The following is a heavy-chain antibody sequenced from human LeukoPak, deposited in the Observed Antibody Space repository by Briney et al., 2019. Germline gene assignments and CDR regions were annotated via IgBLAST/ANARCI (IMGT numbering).Heavy chain of an antibody. CDR1: GYSFTNYW. Sequence: GESLKISCKGSGYSFTNYWIAWVRQMPGKGLEWMGIIYPGDSDTRYSPSFQGQVTISADKSISTAYLQWSSLKASDAAMYYCARAGDRNYFDYWGQGTLVTVSS. D-gene: IGHD2-21*02. J-gene: IGHJ4*02. CDR3: ARAGDRNYFDY. V-gene: IGHV5-51*01. CDR2: IYPGDSDT.